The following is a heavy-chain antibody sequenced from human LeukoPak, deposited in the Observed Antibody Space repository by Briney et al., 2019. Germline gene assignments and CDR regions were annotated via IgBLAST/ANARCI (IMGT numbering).Heavy chain of an antibody. Sequence: SETLSLTCAVYGGSFSGYYWSWIRQPPGKGRDWIGEINHSGSTNYNPSLKSRVTISVDTSKNQFSLKLSSVTAADTAVYYCASKYYDFWKGNWFDPWGQGILVTVSS. CDR2: INHSGST. CDR3: ASKYYDFWKGNWFDP. J-gene: IGHJ5*02. CDR1: GGSFSGYY. D-gene: IGHD3-3*01. V-gene: IGHV4-34*01.